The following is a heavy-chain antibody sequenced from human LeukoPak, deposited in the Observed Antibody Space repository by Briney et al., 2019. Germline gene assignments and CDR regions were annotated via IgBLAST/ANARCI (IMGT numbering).Heavy chain of an antibody. D-gene: IGHD5-12*01. Sequence: GGSLRLSCEASGFTFSNYGMSWLRQAEGEGLEWVSRFDSGGDRYYVDSVKGRFTISRANSKNTLYLQLNSLRAEDTAVYYCAKDRLPDSGWTLDFWGQGTLVTVSS. V-gene: IGHV3-23*01. J-gene: IGHJ4*02. CDR2: FDSGGDR. CDR3: AKDRLPDSGWTLDF. CDR1: GFTFSNYG.